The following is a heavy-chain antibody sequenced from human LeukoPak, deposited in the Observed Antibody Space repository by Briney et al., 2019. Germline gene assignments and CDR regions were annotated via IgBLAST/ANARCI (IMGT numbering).Heavy chain of an antibody. V-gene: IGHV4-59*01. CDR1: GGSISSYY. J-gene: IGHJ5*02. Sequence: SETLFLTCTVSGGSISSYYWSWIRQPPGKGLEWIGYIYYSGSTNYNPSLKSRVTISVDTSKNQFSLKLSSVTAADTAVYYCATDGAGFDTWGQGVLVTVSS. CDR2: IYYSGST. CDR3: ATDGAGFDT.